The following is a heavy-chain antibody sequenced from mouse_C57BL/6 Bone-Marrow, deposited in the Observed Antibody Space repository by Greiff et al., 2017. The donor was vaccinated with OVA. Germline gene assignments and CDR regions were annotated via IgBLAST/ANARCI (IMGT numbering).Heavy chain of an antibody. CDR2: INPYNGGT. CDR3: ARTKDYSKGFDY. Sequence: VQLQQSGPVLVKPGASVKMSCKASGYTFTDYYMNWVKQSHGKSLEWIGVINPYNGGTSYNQKFKGKATLTVDKSASTAYMERNSLTSEDSAVYYCARTKDYSKGFDYWGQGTTLTVSS. CDR1: GYTFTDYY. J-gene: IGHJ2*01. D-gene: IGHD2-5*01. V-gene: IGHV1-19*01.